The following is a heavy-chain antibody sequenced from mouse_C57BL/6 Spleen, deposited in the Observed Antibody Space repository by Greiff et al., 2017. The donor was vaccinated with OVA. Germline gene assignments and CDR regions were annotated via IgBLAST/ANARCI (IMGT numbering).Heavy chain of an antibody. CDR2: ISDGGSYT. Sequence: EVQLVESGGGLVKPGGSLTLSCAASGFTFTSSAMSWVRQTPEKRLEWVATISDGGSYTYYPANVKGRFTISRDNAKNEVYLHMSDLKSEDTAMYDGAREAIGLGRRDVDYWGQGTTLTVSS. V-gene: IGHV5-4*01. J-gene: IGHJ2*01. CDR3: AREAIGLGRRDVDY. D-gene: IGHD4-1*01. CDR1: GFTFTSSA.